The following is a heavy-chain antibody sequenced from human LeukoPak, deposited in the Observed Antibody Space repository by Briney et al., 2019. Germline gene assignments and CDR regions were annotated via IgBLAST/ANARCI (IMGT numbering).Heavy chain of an antibody. J-gene: IGHJ4*02. V-gene: IGHV4-34*01. CDR2: INHSGST. D-gene: IGHD3-22*01. CDR1: GGSFSGYY. Sequence: PSETLSLTCAVYGGSFSGYYWSWIRQPPGKGLEWIGEINHSGSTNYNPSLKSRVTISVDTSKNQISLKLSSVTAADTAVYYCARGYDSSGYWDYWGQGTLVTVSS. CDR3: ARGYDSSGYWDY.